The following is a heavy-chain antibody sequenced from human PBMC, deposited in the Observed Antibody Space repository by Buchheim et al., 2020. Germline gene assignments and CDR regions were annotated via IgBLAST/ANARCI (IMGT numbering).Heavy chain of an antibody. CDR3: ARYNYDSSGYYGPFDS. D-gene: IGHD3-22*01. Sequence: QVQLQESGPGPLKPSETLSLTCTVSGGSMRSYYWSWIRQPPGKGLEWIGNIYYSGSSNYNPSLKSRLTLSVDTSNNTFSLKLSSVTTADTAVYYCARYNYDSSGYYGPFDSWGQGTL. V-gene: IGHV4-59*01. CDR1: GGSMRSYY. J-gene: IGHJ4*02. CDR2: IYYSGSS.